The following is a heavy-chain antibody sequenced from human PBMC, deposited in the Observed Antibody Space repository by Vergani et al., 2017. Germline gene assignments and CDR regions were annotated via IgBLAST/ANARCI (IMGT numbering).Heavy chain of an antibody. J-gene: IGHJ6*02. Sequence: QVQLQESGPGLVKPSETLSLTCIVSGGSISPYYWSWIRQPAGKGLEWIGRIYTSESTNYNPSLKSRVTMSVDTSKNQFSLKLSSVTAADTAVYYCCYGSGSYWPDLSMDVWGQGTTVTVSS. V-gene: IGHV4-4*07. CDR1: GGSISPYY. CDR2: IYTSEST. CDR3: CYGSGSYWPDLSMDV. D-gene: IGHD3-10*01.